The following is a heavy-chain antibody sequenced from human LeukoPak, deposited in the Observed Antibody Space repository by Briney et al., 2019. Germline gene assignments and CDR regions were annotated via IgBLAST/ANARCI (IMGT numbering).Heavy chain of an antibody. Sequence: GESLKISCKGSGYSFTSYWIGWVRQMPGKGLEWMGIIYPGDSDTRYGPSFQGQVTISADKSISTAYLQWSSLKASDTAMYYCASSKYSSGWYGDLDYWGQGTLVTVSS. J-gene: IGHJ4*02. CDR1: GYSFTSYW. D-gene: IGHD6-19*01. CDR2: IYPGDSDT. CDR3: ASSKYSSGWYGDLDY. V-gene: IGHV5-51*01.